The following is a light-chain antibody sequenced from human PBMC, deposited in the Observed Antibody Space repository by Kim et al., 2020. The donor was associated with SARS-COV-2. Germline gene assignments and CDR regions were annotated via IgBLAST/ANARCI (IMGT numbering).Light chain of an antibody. J-gene: IGKJ2*01. CDR2: DAS. Sequence: SPSTLSASVGDRVTITCRASQSISSWLAWYQQKPGKAPKLLIYDASSLESGVPSRFSGSGSGTEFTLTISSLQPDDFATYYCQQNTFGQGTKLEIK. CDR3: QQNT. V-gene: IGKV1-5*01. CDR1: QSISSW.